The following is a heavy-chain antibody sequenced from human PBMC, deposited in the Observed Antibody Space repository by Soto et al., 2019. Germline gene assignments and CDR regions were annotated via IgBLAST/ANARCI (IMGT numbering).Heavy chain of an antibody. Sequence: GGSLRLSCAASGLTFSSNAMSWVRQAPGKGLEWVSGISDSGGSTYYADSVKGRFTISRDNSKNTLYLQMNSLRAEDAAVYYCAKDESRVVVPDNWFDSWGQGTLVTVSS. D-gene: IGHD3-22*01. J-gene: IGHJ5*01. CDR3: AKDESRVVVPDNWFDS. V-gene: IGHV3-23*01. CDR2: ISDSGGST. CDR1: GLTFSSNA.